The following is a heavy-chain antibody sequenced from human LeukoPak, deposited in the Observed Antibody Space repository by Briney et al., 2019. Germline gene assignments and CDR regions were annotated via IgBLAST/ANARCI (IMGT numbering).Heavy chain of an antibody. D-gene: IGHD3-10*01. J-gene: IGHJ4*02. Sequence: SVKVSCKASGYTFTSYYMHWVRQAPGQGLEWMGGIIPIFGTANYAQKFQGRVTITADESTSTAYMELSSLRSEDTAVYYCARAPYYYGSGSYPDYWGQGTLVTVSS. CDR1: GYTFTSYY. CDR3: ARAPYYYGSGSYPDY. V-gene: IGHV1-69*13. CDR2: IIPIFGTA.